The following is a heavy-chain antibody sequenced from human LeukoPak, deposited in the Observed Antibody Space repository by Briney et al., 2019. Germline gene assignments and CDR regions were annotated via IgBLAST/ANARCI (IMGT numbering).Heavy chain of an antibody. CDR3: AKIPYDTNGYIGKLIDY. D-gene: IGHD3-22*01. V-gene: IGHV3-23*01. CDR1: GFVFSTFA. CDR2: ISGSGDTT. Sequence: GGSLRLSCAASGFVFSTFAMSWVRQAPGMGLDWVSGISGSGDTTFYADSVKGRFTISRDNSKNTLYLQMNSLRAEDTAVYYCAKIPYDTNGYIGKLIDYWGQGTLVTVSS. J-gene: IGHJ4*02.